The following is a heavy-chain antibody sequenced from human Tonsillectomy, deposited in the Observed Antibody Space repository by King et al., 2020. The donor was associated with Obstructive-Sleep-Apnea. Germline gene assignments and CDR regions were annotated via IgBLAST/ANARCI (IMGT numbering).Heavy chain of an antibody. CDR2: ISWNSGSI. CDR3: AKWNQRSGWRGSFDY. V-gene: IGHV3-9*01. Sequence: VQLVESGGGLVQPGRSLRLSCAASGFTFEDYAMHWVGHAPGKGLEWVSGISWNSGSIGFADSVKGRFTISRDNAKNSLYLQMNSLRAEDTALYYCAKWNQRSGWRGSFDYWGQGTLVTVSS. CDR1: GFTFEDYA. D-gene: IGHD6-19*01. J-gene: IGHJ4*02.